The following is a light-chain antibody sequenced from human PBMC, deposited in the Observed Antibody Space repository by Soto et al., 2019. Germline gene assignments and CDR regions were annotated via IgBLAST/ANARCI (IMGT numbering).Light chain of an antibody. V-gene: IGKV3-20*01. CDR3: QQYGSTPLA. CDR2: EAS. Sequence: EIVLKQSPDTLSLSPGERATLSCRASQSVRSNYIAWYQQKPGQAPRFLIYEASSKATGIPDRFSGSGSGTGCALTLSRLEPEDFAVYYCQQYGSTPLALGGGTKVDIK. J-gene: IGKJ4*01. CDR1: QSVRSNY.